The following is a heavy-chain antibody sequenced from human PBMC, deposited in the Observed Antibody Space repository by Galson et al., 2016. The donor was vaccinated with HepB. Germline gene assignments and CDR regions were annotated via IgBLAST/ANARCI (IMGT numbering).Heavy chain of an antibody. CDR2: ISTSGTNT. V-gene: IGHV3-11*04. Sequence: SLRLSCAASGFTFGDYYMTWIRQAPGKGLEWVSYISTSGTNTYYADSVKGRFTISRDNAKNSLYVQMNSLRVGDTALYYCAGEGASGYALDYWGQGTLVTVSS. D-gene: IGHD6-25*01. CDR3: AGEGASGYALDY. J-gene: IGHJ4*02. CDR1: GFTFGDYY.